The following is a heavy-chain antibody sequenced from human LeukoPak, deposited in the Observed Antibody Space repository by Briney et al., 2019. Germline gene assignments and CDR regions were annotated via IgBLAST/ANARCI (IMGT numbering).Heavy chain of an antibody. CDR3: ARSGFSTGFYLDF. CDR2: IDPPSGAP. Sequence: GASVKVSCKASGYTFTGQFIHWLRQAPGQGPEWMGWIDPPSGAPHYAPKFQDRVTMTRDTSIATAYLEVHRLKSDDTAVYYCARSGFSTGFYLDFWGQGTLIPVSS. V-gene: IGHV1-2*02. D-gene: IGHD6-19*01. J-gene: IGHJ4*02. CDR1: GYTFTGQF.